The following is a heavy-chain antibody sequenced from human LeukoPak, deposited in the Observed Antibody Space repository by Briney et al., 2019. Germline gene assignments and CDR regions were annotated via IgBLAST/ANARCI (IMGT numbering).Heavy chain of an antibody. CDR2: ISYDGSNK. J-gene: IGHJ4*02. CDR1: GFTFSTYA. V-gene: IGHV3-30-3*01. D-gene: IGHD3-10*01. Sequence: GGSLRLSCAASGFTFSTYAIHWVRQAPGKGLEWVSVISYDGSNKYYADSGKGRFTISRDNSKNTLYLQMNSLRAEDTAVYYCARSQEGSYNRGPDYWGQGTLVTVSS. CDR3: ARSQEGSYNRGPDY.